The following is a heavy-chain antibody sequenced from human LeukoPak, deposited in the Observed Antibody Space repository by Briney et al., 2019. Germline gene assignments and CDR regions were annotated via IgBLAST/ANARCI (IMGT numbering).Heavy chain of an antibody. CDR1: SDSYSSYY. D-gene: IGHD4-17*01. J-gene: IGHJ4*02. CDR2: LYPGVST. CDR3: ARSAVTRAGVFDY. Sequence: KPSETLSLTCTVSSDSYSSYYWAWIRQPAGKGLEWLGRLYPGVSTNYSPSLKSRLTMSVDTSKNQFSLKLTSMTAADTAVYFCARSAVTRAGVFDYWGRGTLVNVSS. V-gene: IGHV4-4*07.